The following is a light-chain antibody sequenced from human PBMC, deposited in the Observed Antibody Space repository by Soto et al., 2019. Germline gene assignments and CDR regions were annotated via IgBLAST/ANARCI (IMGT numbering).Light chain of an antibody. J-gene: IGKJ1*01. CDR2: HTS. V-gene: IGKV3-11*01. CDR1: QTVNSR. CDR3: HQRQSWPRT. Sequence: EIVMTQSPAILSVSPGERATLWCRASQTVNSRLAWYQHKPGQAPRLLIYHTSNRATGIPARFSGSGSGTDFTLTISSLEPEDFAVYYCHQRQSWPRTFGQGTKVDIK.